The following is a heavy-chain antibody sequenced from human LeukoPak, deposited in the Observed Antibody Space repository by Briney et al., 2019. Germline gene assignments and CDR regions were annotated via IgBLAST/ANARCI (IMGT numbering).Heavy chain of an antibody. Sequence: ASVKVSCTASGYTFTVYYMHWVRQAPGQGLEWMGWINPNSGGTNYAQKFQGRVTMTRDTSISTAYMELSRLRSDDTAVYYCARVSNWGSPFDYWGQGTLVTVSS. J-gene: IGHJ4*02. D-gene: IGHD7-27*01. CDR2: INPNSGGT. V-gene: IGHV1-2*02. CDR1: GYTFTVYY. CDR3: ARVSNWGSPFDY.